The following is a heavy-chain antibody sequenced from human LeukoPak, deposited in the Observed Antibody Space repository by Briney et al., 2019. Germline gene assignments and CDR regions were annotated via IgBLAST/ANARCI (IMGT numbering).Heavy chain of an antibody. Sequence: GGSLRLSCAASGFTFSSYAMNWVRQAPGKGLEWVSAISDSGGSTYYADSVKGRFTISRDNSKNTLYLQMNSLRAEDTAVYYCAKVPGFLEWFGADYYYYMDVWGKGTTVTVSS. CDR2: ISDSGGST. CDR3: AKVPGFLEWFGADYYYYMDV. V-gene: IGHV3-23*01. CDR1: GFTFSSYA. J-gene: IGHJ6*03. D-gene: IGHD3-3*01.